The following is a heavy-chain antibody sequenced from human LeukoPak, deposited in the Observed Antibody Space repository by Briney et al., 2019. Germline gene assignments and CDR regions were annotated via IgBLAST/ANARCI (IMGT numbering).Heavy chain of an antibody. CDR2: IGTSGSYI. J-gene: IGHJ6*03. CDR1: GFTFSTYG. V-gene: IGHV3-21*01. CDR3: AKEGGVYSTPYYMDV. D-gene: IGHD1-26*01. Sequence: GGSLRLSCAASGFTFSTYGMNWVRQAPGKGLEWVSSIGTSGSYIYYTDSVKGRFTISRDNAKNSMYLQMNSLRAEDTDVYYCAKEGGVYSTPYYMDVWGKGTTVTLSS.